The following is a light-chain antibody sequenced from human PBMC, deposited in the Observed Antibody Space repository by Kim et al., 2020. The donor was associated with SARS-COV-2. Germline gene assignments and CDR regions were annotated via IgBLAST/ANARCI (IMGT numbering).Light chain of an antibody. Sequence: PGERATLSCRASQSVSSYLAWYQQKPGQAPRLLIYDASKRATGIPARFSASGSGTDFNLTISSLEPEDFAVYYCQQRSNWPLTFGGGTKVDI. V-gene: IGKV3-11*01. CDR2: DAS. J-gene: IGKJ4*01. CDR1: QSVSSY. CDR3: QQRSNWPLT.